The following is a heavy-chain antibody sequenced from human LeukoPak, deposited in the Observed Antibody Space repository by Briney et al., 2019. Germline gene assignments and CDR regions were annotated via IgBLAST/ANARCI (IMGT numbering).Heavy chain of an antibody. V-gene: IGHV4-59*08. CDR3: ARHSSGDGGIDWFDP. CDR2: IHYSGSP. CDR1: GGSNY. Sequence: PSESLSLTCTVSGGSNYWSWIRPAPGRALEWIACIHYSGSPRYNPALRRRVTISIDTSKTQLSLRLNSVTAADTAVYYSARHSSGDGGIDWFDPWGQGAQVTVSS. J-gene: IGHJ5*02. D-gene: IGHD1-26*01.